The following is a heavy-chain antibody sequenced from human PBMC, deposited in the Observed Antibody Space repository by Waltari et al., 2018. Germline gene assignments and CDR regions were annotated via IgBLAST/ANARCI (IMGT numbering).Heavy chain of an antibody. CDR1: GYSISSGYY. CDR3: ARGSSSPPHY. CDR2: IYYSGST. Sequence: QVQLQESGPGLVKPSETLSLTCAVSGYSISSGYYWGWIRQPPGKGLEWIGSIYYSGSTNYNPSLKSRVTISVDTSKNQFSLKLSSVTAADTAVYYCARGSSSPPHYWGQGTLVTVSS. D-gene: IGHD6-6*01. J-gene: IGHJ4*02. V-gene: IGHV4-38-2*01.